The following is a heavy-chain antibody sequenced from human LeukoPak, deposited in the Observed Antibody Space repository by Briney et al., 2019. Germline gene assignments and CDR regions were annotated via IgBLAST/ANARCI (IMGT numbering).Heavy chain of an antibody. CDR2: INPNSGGT. J-gene: IGHJ6*03. CDR3: ARVVAVTGTPVYYMDV. CDR1: GYMFTGYY. Sequence: GASVKVSCKASGYMFTGYYMHRVRQAPGQGLEWMGWINPNSGGTNYAQKFQGRVTMTRDTSISTAYMDLNRLRSDDTAVYYCARVVAVTGTPVYYMDVWSKGTTVTVSS. V-gene: IGHV1-2*02. D-gene: IGHD6-19*01.